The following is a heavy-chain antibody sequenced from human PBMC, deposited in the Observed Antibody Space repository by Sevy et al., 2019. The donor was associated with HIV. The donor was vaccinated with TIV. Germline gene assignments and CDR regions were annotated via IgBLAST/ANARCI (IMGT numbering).Heavy chain of an antibody. D-gene: IGHD2-8*01. CDR1: GFDFSIYS. V-gene: IGHV3-23*01. CDR2: LSFGCGKI. J-gene: IGHJ4*02. Sequence: GGSLRLSCAASGFDFSIYSMSWVRQAPGKGLEWVSTLSFGCGKINYADSVKGRFTISRDNSKSSMYLQMNNMRVEYTGVYYCGREGCTKPHDYWGQGTLVTVSS. CDR3: GREGCTKPHDY.